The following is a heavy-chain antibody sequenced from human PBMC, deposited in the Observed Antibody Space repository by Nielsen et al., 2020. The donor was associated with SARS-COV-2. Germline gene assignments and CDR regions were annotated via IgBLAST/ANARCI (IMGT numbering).Heavy chain of an antibody. V-gene: IGHV3-30*04. CDR2: ISYDGSNK. D-gene: IGHD6-13*01. Sequence: WIRQPPGKGLEWVAVISYDGSNKYYADSVKGRFTISRDNSKNTLYLQMNSLRAEDTAVYYCANTPAPSLVYSSSWYGEHYYGMDVWGQGTTVTVSS. CDR3: ANTPAPSLVYSSSWYGEHYYGMDV. J-gene: IGHJ6*02.